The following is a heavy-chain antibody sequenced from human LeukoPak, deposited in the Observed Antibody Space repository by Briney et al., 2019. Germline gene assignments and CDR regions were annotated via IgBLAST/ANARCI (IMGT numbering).Heavy chain of an antibody. Sequence: SQTLSLTCAISGDSVSSNSATWNWIRQSPSRGLEWLGRTYYRSKWYIDYPVSVKGRMITNPDTSKNQFSLQVNSVTPEDTAVYFCAKVIAGELATMTWGQGTLVTVSP. CDR1: GDSVSSNSAT. CDR2: TYYRSKWYI. CDR3: AKVIAGELATMT. J-gene: IGHJ4*02. D-gene: IGHD5-24*01. V-gene: IGHV6-1*01.